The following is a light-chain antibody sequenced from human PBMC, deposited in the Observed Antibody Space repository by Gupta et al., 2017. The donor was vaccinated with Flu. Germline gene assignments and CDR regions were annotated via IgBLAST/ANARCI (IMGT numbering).Light chain of an antibody. V-gene: IGLV3-21*02. CDR2: DDS. J-gene: IGLJ1*01. CDR3: QVWDSSSDHPGV. CDR1: SIGSKS. Sequence: SYVLTQPPSVSVAPGETARITCGGNSIGSKSVPWYQQKPGQAPALVLYDDSDRPSGIPDRFSGFNSGDTATLTINRVEAGDEADYYCQVWDSSSDHPGVFGTGTKLIVL.